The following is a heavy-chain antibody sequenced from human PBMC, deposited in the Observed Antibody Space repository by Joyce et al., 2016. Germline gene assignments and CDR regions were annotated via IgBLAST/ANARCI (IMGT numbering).Heavy chain of an antibody. CDR2: MNPSSGHT. J-gene: IGHJ3*02. V-gene: IGHV1-8*01. Sequence: QVQLVQSGAEVRKPGASVTVSCKASGYTFSSYDINWVRQATGQGLEWRGWMNPSSGHTGYAQKFQGRVTMTGNTSISTTYMELSSLRSEDTAVYYCASSYDPFGSFDIWGQGTMVTVSS. CDR3: ASSYDPFGSFDI. D-gene: IGHD5-12*01. CDR1: GYTFSSYD.